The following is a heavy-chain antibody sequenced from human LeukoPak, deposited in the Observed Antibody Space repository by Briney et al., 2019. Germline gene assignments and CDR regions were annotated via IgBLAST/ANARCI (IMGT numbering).Heavy chain of an antibody. Sequence: GGSLRLSCAASGFTFSSCGVHWVRQAPGKGLEWVAVIWYDGSNKYYADSVRGRFTISRDNSKNTLYLQMNSLRAEDTAVYYCAKSYNGYESKPDYWGQGTLVTVSS. J-gene: IGHJ4*02. CDR3: AKSYNGYESKPDY. V-gene: IGHV3-33*06. CDR2: IWYDGSNK. D-gene: IGHD5-12*01. CDR1: GFTFSSCG.